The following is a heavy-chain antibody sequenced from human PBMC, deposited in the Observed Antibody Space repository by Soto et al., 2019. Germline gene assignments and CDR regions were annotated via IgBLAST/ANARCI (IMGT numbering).Heavy chain of an antibody. J-gene: IGHJ3*02. CDR1: GYTFTSYG. D-gene: IGHD3-22*01. Sequence: QVQLVQSGAEVKKPGASVKVSCKASGYTFTSYGISWVRQAPGQGLEWMGWISAYNGNTNYAQKLQGRVTMTTNTSTSTAYVELRSLSSDDTAVYYCASSYDRAPRACDIWGQGTMVTVSS. CDR3: ASSYDRAPRACDI. V-gene: IGHV1-18*01. CDR2: ISAYNGNT.